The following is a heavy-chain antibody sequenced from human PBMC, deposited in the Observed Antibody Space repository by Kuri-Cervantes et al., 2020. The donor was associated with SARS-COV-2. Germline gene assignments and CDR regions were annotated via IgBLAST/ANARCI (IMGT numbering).Heavy chain of an antibody. CDR1: GFTFSGYT. Sequence: GGSLRLSCVGTGFTFSGYTMNWVRQAPGKALQWVSSISGSGNYIYYVDSVKGRFTVSRDNAKNSLYLQMNSLRAEDTAVYYCARAPILGLNWFDPWGQGTLVTVSS. V-gene: IGHV3-21*01. CDR2: ISGSGNYI. D-gene: IGHD3-16*01. J-gene: IGHJ5*02. CDR3: ARAPILGLNWFDP.